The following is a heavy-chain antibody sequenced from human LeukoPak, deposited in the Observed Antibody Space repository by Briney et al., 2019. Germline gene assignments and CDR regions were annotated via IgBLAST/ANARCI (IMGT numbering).Heavy chain of an antibody. CDR3: ARNGRQAPFDY. CDR1: GGTLTSCA. J-gene: IGHJ4*02. D-gene: IGHD2-8*01. Sequence: SVKVSCKASGGTLTSCAISWVRHAPGQGLEWMGGIIPIFGTANYAQKSQGRVTITTDETTSTAYMELSSLRSEDTAVYYCARNGRQAPFDYWGQGTLVTVSS. V-gene: IGHV1-69*05. CDR2: IIPIFGTA.